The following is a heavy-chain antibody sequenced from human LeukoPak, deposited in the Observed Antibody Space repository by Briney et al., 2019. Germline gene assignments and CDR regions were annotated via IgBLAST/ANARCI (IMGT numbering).Heavy chain of an antibody. CDR3: ARGDYCSSTSCYMGYYYYYGMDV. V-gene: IGHV4-39*07. D-gene: IGHD2-2*02. CDR2: INHSGST. CDR1: SGSVSSGSYY. Sequence: SETLSLTCTVSSGSVSSGSYYWSWIRQPPGKGLEWIGEINHSGSTNYNPSLKSRVTISVDTSKNQFSLKLSSVTAADTAVYYCARGDYCSSTSCYMGYYYYYGMDVWGQGTTVTVSS. J-gene: IGHJ6*02.